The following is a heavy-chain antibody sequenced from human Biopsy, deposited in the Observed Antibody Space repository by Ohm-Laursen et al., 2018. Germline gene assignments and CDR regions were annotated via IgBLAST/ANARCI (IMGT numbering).Heavy chain of an antibody. CDR3: ARGSNEYGGLYFPH. D-gene: IGHD4-23*01. V-gene: IGHV4-59*02. J-gene: IGHJ1*01. CDR2: ISHTGYT. Sequence: SDTLSLTCTLSGASVRSHFLTWIRQPPGKGLEWIGHISHTGYTSYKSSLKSRVTISLDTSRKHFSLRLTSLAAADTAVYYCARGSNEYGGLYFPHWGQGTLVTVSS. CDR1: GASVRSHF.